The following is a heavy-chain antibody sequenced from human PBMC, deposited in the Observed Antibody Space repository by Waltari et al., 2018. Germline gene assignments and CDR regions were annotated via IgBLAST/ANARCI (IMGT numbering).Heavy chain of an antibody. CDR1: GFTFDDYA. J-gene: IGHJ4*02. CDR3: TTDSSGWFY. CDR2: ISWDGGST. D-gene: IGHD6-19*01. Sequence: EVQLVESGGVVVQPGGSLRLSCAASGFTFDDYAMHWVRQAPGKGLEWVSLISWDGGSTYYADSVKGRFTISRDDSKNTLYLQMNSLKTEDTAVYYCTTDSSGWFYWGQGTLVTVSS. V-gene: IGHV3-43D*04.